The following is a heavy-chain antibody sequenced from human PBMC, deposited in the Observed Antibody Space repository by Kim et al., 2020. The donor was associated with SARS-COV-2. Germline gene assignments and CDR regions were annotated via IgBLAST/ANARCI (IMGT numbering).Heavy chain of an antibody. D-gene: IGHD6-25*01. CDR3: ARDYMAADYFDY. Sequence: NYAQKLQGRVTMTTDTSTSTAYMELRSLRSDDTAVYYCARDYMAADYFDYWGQGTLVTVSS. J-gene: IGHJ4*02. V-gene: IGHV1-18*01.